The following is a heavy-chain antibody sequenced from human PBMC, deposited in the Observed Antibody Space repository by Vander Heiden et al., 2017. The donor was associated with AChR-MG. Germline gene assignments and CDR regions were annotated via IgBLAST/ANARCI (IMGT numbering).Heavy chain of an antibody. Sequence: QVQLQESGPGLVKPSETLSLTCPVPGGSLSSYYWSWIRQLPGKGLEWIGYIYYSGSTNYNPSLKSRVTISVDTSKNQFSLKLSSVTAADTAVYYCARESPYDSSGYYYDYWGQGTLVTVSS. D-gene: IGHD3-22*01. V-gene: IGHV4-59*01. J-gene: IGHJ4*02. CDR3: ARESPYDSSGYYYDY. CDR2: IYYSGST. CDR1: GGSLSSYY.